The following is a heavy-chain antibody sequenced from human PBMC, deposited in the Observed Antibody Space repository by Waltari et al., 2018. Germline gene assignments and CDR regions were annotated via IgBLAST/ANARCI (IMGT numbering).Heavy chain of an antibody. Sequence: QVQLQESGPGVVKPSETLSLTCDVSGYSHSTGFYWSWIRQTSETGLEWIATIYRGWSTYYNPSFKTRVTISLDTAKNQISLKLDSVTAADTAIYYCASQRDVAAWFESWGQGTLVTVSS. CDR1: GYSHSTGFY. V-gene: IGHV4-38-2*01. D-gene: IGHD6-19*01. CDR2: IYRGWST. CDR3: ASQRDVAAWFES. J-gene: IGHJ5*01.